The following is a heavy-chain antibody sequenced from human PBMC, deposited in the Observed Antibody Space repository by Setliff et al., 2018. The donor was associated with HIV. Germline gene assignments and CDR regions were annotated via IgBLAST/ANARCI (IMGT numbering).Heavy chain of an antibody. CDR2: IYYSGST. CDR3: ARGIYYYDSRRYYYYMDV. V-gene: IGHV4-39*07. D-gene: IGHD3-22*01. J-gene: IGHJ6*03. Sequence: PSETLSLTCTVSGGSISSSSYYWGWIRQPPGKGLEWIGSIYYSGSTYYNPSLKSRVTISVDTSKNQFSLKLSSVTAADTAVYYCARGIYYYDSRRYYYYMDVWGKGTTVTVSS. CDR1: GGSISSSSYY.